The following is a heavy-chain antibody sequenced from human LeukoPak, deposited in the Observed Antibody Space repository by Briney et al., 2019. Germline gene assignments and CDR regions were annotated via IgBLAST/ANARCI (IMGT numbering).Heavy chain of an antibody. CDR1: GGSFSGYY. V-gene: IGHV4-34*01. D-gene: IGHD4-17*01. CDR2: INHSGST. Sequence: SETLSLTCAVYGGSFSGYYWSWIRQPPGKGLEWIGEINHSGSTNYNPSLKSRVTISVDTSKNQFSLKLSSVTAADTAVYYCARGPRKDGYGDVNFDYWGQGTLVTVSS. J-gene: IGHJ4*02. CDR3: ARGPRKDGYGDVNFDY.